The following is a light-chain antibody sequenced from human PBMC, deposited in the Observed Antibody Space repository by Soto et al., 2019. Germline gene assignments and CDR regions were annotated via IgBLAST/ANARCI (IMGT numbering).Light chain of an antibody. CDR2: GAS. Sequence: EIVFTQSPGTLSLSPGERATLSCRASQSVSSSYLAWYQQKLGQAPRFFIYGASSRETGIPDRVSGSGAGTEFTLTISRLEPEDFEVYDCQQYGSSKITFGQGTRLETK. V-gene: IGKV3-20*01. CDR1: QSVSSSY. J-gene: IGKJ5*01. CDR3: QQYGSSKIT.